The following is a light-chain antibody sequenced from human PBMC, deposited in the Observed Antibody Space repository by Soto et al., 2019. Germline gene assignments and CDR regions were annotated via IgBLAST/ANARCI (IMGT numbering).Light chain of an antibody. V-gene: IGLV2-14*01. CDR2: DVS. Sequence: SALTQPASVSGSPGQSITISCTGTSSDVGGYNYVSWYQQHPGKAPKLMIYDVSNRPSGVSNRFSGSKSGNTASLTISGLQAEDEADYYCSSYTSSSNVVFGGGTQLTVL. J-gene: IGLJ2*01. CDR1: SSDVGGYNY. CDR3: SSYTSSSNVV.